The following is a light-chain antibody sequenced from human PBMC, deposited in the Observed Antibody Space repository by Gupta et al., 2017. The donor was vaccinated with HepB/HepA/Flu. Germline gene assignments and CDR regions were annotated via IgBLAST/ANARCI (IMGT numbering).Light chain of an antibody. Sequence: EIVLTQSPATLSFSPGERATLSCRPSQSVSSYLAWYQQRPGQAPRLLIYDAPNRATGIPARFRGSGSRTDFTLTIRSLAPEDFAVYYCQQRSNWPPITFGQETRLEIK. CDR3: QQRSNWPPIT. CDR1: QSVSSY. CDR2: DAP. J-gene: IGKJ5*01. V-gene: IGKV3-11*01.